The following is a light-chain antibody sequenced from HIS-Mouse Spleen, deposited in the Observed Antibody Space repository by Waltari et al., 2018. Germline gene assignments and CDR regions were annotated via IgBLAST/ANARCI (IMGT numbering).Light chain of an antibody. V-gene: IGKV1-27*01. CDR3: LQYNSAPFT. CDR1: QGISNY. Sequence: EIQRTQSPSSGSASVGDRVKRKGRESQGISNYLAWYQQKPGKVPKLLIYAASTLQSGVPSRFSGSGSRPSFPLPLRILQPELVATYSFLQYNSAPFTFGPGTKVDIK. J-gene: IGKJ3*01. CDR2: AAS.